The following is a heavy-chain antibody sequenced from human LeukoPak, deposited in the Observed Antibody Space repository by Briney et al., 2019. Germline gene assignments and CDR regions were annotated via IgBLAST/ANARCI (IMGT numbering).Heavy chain of an antibody. V-gene: IGHV1-8*01. J-gene: IGHJ4*02. CDR3: ARNLYESGEFDY. CDR1: GYTFTNYD. Sequence: ASVKVSCKASGYTFTNYDINWVRQVTGQGLEWLGWMTPNSGNTGYAQKFQGRVTLTRDTSIGTAYMELNSLTSEDTAVYFCARNLYESGEFDYWGQGTLVTVSS. D-gene: IGHD3-16*01. CDR2: MTPNSGNT.